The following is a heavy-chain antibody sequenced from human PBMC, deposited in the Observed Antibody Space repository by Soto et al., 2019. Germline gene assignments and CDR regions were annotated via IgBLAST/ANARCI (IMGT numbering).Heavy chain of an antibody. V-gene: IGHV3-74*01. Sequence: EVQLVESGGDLVQPGGSLRLSCAASGLTFSSHWMHWVRQAPGKGLVWVSHINGDGSTTRYADSVKGRFTISRDNAKNTRYMQMNSLRAEDTAVYDCAIYSGVGGQGTTVTVSS. J-gene: IGHJ6*02. CDR2: INGDGSTT. CDR3: AIYSGV. CDR1: GLTFSSHW. D-gene: IGHD2-15*01.